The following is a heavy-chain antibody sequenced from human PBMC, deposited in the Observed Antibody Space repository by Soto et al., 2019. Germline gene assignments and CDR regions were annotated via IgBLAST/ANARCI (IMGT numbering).Heavy chain of an antibody. D-gene: IGHD2-2*01. J-gene: IGHJ4*02. Sequence: GGSLRLSCAGSGFIFSSYAMNWVRQAPGKGLEWVSSISRSSSYIYYADSVRGRFTISRDNAKNTLHLQMNSLRDEDTAVYYCARVISSRDEYFDYWGQGTVVTVSS. CDR1: GFIFSSYA. CDR2: ISRSSSYI. V-gene: IGHV3-21*04. CDR3: ARVISSRDEYFDY.